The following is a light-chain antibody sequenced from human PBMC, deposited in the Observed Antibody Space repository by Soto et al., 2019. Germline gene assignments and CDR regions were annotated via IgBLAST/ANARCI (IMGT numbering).Light chain of an antibody. CDR3: QQSYSSPYT. CDR2: AAS. Sequence: DLQMTQSPSSLSASVGDRVTITCRASQSISTYLNWYQQKPGKVPKLLIYAASSLQSGVPSRFSGSGSGIDFTLTISSLQPEDFAAYYCQQSYSSPYTFGQGTKLEIK. J-gene: IGKJ2*01. V-gene: IGKV1-39*01. CDR1: QSISTY.